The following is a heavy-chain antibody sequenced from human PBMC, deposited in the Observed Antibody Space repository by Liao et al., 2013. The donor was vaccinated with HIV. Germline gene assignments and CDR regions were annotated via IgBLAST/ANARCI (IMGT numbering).Heavy chain of an antibody. J-gene: IGHJ4*02. CDR3: ARGHRLRLGLVDY. D-gene: IGHD3-16*01. CDR2: INHSGST. V-gene: IGHV4-34*02. CDR1: GGSFSGYY. Sequence: QVQLQQWGAGLLKPSETLSLTCAVYGGSFSGYYWSWIRQPPGKGLEWIGEINHSGSTNYNPSLKSRVTISLDTSKNQFSLKLSSVTAADTAVYYCARGHRLRLGLVDYWGQGTLVTVSS.